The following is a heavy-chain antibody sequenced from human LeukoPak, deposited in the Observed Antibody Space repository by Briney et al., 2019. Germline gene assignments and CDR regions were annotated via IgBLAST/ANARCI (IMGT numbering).Heavy chain of an antibody. V-gene: IGHV3-33*01. CDR3: ARDSTGTATGWFDP. CDR1: GFSFSDYA. CDR2: IWYDGSRS. D-gene: IGHD1-1*01. J-gene: IGHJ5*02. Sequence: GGSLRLSCAASGFSFSDYAIHWVRQAPGKGLEWVAVIWYDGSRSYYGYSVRGRFTISRDNSKNTLYLQMNSLRVEDTADYYCARDSTGTATGWFDPWGQGTLVTVSS.